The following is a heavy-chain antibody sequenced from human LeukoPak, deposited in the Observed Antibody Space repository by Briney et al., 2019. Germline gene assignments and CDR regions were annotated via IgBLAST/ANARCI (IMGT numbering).Heavy chain of an antibody. CDR1: GGTFSSYA. D-gene: IGHD3-3*01. V-gene: IGHV1-69*04. Sequence: ASVKVSCKASGGTFSSYAISWVRQAPGQGLEWMGRIIPILGIANYAQKFQGRVTITTDKSTSTAYMELSSLRAEDTAVYYCARASGKGDYWGQGTLVTVSS. CDR2: IIPILGIA. J-gene: IGHJ4*02. CDR3: ARASGKGDY.